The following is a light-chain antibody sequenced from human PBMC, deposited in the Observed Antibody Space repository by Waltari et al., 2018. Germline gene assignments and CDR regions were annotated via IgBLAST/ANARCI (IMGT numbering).Light chain of an antibody. CDR1: NIGGKS. V-gene: IGLV3-9*01. J-gene: IGLJ7*01. CDR2: RDN. CDR3: QVRDSNTAV. Sequence: SYELTQPLSVSVAPGPTATITCGGNNIGGKSVHWYQQNPGQAPVLVIYRDNNRPSGIPHRFSGSNSGNTATLTINGAQVGDEADYYCQVRDSNTAVFGVGTHLTVL.